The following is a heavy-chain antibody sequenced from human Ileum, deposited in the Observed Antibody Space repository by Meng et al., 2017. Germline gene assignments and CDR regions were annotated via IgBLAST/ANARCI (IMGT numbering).Heavy chain of an antibody. CDR1: GGSVSSSGYQ. D-gene: IGHD7-27*01. CDR3: ARDHWGSLDY. CDR2: AST. V-gene: IGHV4-61*08. J-gene: IGHJ4*02. Sequence: VQPQVSAPGLVRPSETLSLICAVSGGSVSSSGYQCGWIRQPPGKGLEWIGYASTNYNPSLKSRVTISVDTSKNQFSLKLTSVTAADTAVYYCARDHWGSLDYWGQGVLVTVSS.